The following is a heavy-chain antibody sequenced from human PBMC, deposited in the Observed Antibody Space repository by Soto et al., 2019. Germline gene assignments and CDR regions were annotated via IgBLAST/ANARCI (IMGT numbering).Heavy chain of an antibody. CDR1: GFTFSSYA. CDR3: AKERLGGTLSYYYYYGMDV. CDR2: ISGSGGST. D-gene: IGHD3-16*01. Sequence: GGSLRLSCAASGFTFSSYAMSWVRQAPGKGLEWVSAISGSGGSTYYADSVKGRFTISRDNSKNTLYLQMNSLRAEDTAVYYCAKERLGGTLSYYYYYGMDVWGQGTTVTVSS. V-gene: IGHV3-23*01. J-gene: IGHJ6*02.